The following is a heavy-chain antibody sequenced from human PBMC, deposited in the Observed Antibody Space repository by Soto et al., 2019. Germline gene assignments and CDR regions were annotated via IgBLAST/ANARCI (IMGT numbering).Heavy chain of an antibody. V-gene: IGHV3-23*01. CDR1: GFTFSSYA. J-gene: IGHJ4*02. CDR3: AKDMAVRGVTPFDY. D-gene: IGHD3-10*01. CDR2: ITGGGST. Sequence: GGSLRLSCAASGFTFSSYAMNWVRQAPGKGLEWVSSITGGGSTYYADSVKGRFTISRDNSKNTLYLQMNSLRAEDTAVYYCAKDMAVRGVTPFDYWGQGTPVPVSS.